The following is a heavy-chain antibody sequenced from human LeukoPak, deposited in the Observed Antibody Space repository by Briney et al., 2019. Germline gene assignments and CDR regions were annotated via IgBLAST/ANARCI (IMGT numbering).Heavy chain of an antibody. Sequence: GGSLRLSCSASGFTFSRYAMHWVRQAPGKGLEYVSAISSNGGSTYYADSVKGRFTISRDNSKNTLYLQMSRLRAEDTAVYYCARDGVSGSFYWGQGTLVTVSS. J-gene: IGHJ4*02. D-gene: IGHD3-10*01. V-gene: IGHV3-64D*06. CDR2: ISSNGGST. CDR1: GFTFSRYA. CDR3: ARDGVSGSFY.